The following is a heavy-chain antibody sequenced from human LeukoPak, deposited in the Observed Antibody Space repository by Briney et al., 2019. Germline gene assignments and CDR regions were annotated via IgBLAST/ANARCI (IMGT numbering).Heavy chain of an antibody. Sequence: SGTLSLTCTVSGASISSSYWSWIRQPPGKRLEWIGFIYYSGSTNSNPSLKSRVTISADTSKNQFSLKLSSVTAADTAVYYCVRGNYDNRRYSNAFDIWGQGAMVTVSS. CDR2: IYYSGST. CDR3: VRGNYDNRRYSNAFDI. V-gene: IGHV4-59*01. CDR1: GASISSSY. D-gene: IGHD3-22*01. J-gene: IGHJ3*02.